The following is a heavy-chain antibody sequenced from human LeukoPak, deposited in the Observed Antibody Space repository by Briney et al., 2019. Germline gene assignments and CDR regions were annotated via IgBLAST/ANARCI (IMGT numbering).Heavy chain of an antibody. V-gene: IGHV3-66*01. J-gene: IGHJ6*02. CDR1: GFTVSSNY. Sequence: GGSPRLSCAASGFTVSSNYMSWVRQAPGKGLEWVSVIYSGGSTYYADSVKGRFTISRDNSKNTLYLQMNSLRAEDTAVYYCASPKQDYYYGMDVWGQGTTVTVSS. CDR2: IYSGGST. CDR3: ASPKQDYYYGMDV.